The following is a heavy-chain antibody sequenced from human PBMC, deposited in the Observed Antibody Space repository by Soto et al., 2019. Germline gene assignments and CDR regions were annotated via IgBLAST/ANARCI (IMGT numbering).Heavy chain of an antibody. CDR2: ISNDGTNK. CDR3: AAAFLAEEIDF. J-gene: IGHJ4*01. CDR1: GFTFSNCA. D-gene: IGHD3-3*02. Sequence: GGSLRLSCAASGFTFSNCAMHWIRQAPGKGLEWVALISNDGTNKYYADSVKGRLTISRDNSKSILYLQMNSLRAEDTALYYCAAAFLAEEIDFWGHGTLVTVSS. V-gene: IGHV3-30-3*01.